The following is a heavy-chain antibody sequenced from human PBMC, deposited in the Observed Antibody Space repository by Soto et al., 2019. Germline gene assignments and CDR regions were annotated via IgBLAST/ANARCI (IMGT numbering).Heavy chain of an antibody. Sequence: QVQLVQSGAEVKKPGASVKVSCKASGYTFTGYYMHWVRQAPGQGLEWMGWINPNSGGTNYAQKFQGCVTMTRDTSISTAYMELDRLRSDDTAVYYCARAWGGIVLVPAHPSYGMDVWGQGTTVTVAS. CDR2: INPNSGGT. J-gene: IGHJ6*02. CDR3: ARAWGGIVLVPAHPSYGMDV. CDR1: GYTFTGYY. D-gene: IGHD2-2*01. V-gene: IGHV1-2*04.